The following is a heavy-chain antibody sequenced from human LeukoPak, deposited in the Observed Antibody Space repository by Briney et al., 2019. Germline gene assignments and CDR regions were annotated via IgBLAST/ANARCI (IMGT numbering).Heavy chain of an antibody. CDR1: GYTFTSYY. J-gene: IGHJ4*02. CDR2: INPSGGST. D-gene: IGHD1-26*01. V-gene: IGHV1-46*01. CDR3: ARWSGSYSFDY. Sequence: PEASVKVSCKASGYTFTSYYMHWVRQAPEQGLEWMGIINPSGGSTSYAQKFQGRVTMTRDMSTSTVYMELSSLRSEDTAVYYCARWSGSYSFDYWGQGTLVTVSS.